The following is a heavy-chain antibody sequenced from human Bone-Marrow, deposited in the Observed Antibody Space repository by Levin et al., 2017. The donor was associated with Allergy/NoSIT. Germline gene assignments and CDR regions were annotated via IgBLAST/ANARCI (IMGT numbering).Heavy chain of an antibody. CDR1: GFSLSSYG. V-gene: IGHV3-30*18. D-gene: IGHD3-16*01. CDR3: AKDVMRFSKYYFDY. CDR2: ISYNGGDI. J-gene: IGHJ4*02. Sequence: PTGGSLRLSCAASGFSLSSYGMHWVRQAPGKGLEWVAVISYNGGDIKYADAVKGRFTISRDNSKNTLSLQMNSLRAEDTAVYYCAKDVMRFSKYYFDYWGQGALVTVSS.